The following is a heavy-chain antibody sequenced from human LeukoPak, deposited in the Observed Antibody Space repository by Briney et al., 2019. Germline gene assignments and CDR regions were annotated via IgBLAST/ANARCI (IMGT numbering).Heavy chain of an antibody. CDR1: GFTFDDYA. J-gene: IGHJ4*02. CDR2: ISWNSGSI. Sequence: GGSLRLSCAASGFTFDDYAMHWVRQAPGKGLGWVSGISWNSGSIGYADSVKGRFTISRDNAKNSLYLQMNSLRAEETALYYCAKGGIVAKPIRGYDYFDYRGQGTLVTVSS. D-gene: IGHD5-12*01. CDR3: AKGGIVAKPIRGYDYFDY. V-gene: IGHV3-9*01.